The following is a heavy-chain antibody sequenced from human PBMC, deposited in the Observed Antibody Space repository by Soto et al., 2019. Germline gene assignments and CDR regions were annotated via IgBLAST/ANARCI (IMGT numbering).Heavy chain of an antibody. J-gene: IGHJ4*02. Sequence: QLQLQESGPGLVKPSETLSLTCTVSGGSISSSSYYWGWIRQPPGKGLEWIGSIYHSGSTYYNPSLKRRVTISVDTSKNQFSLKLSSVTAADTAVYYCARQDIVLMVYANDYWGQGTLVTVSS. CDR3: ARQDIVLMVYANDY. V-gene: IGHV4-39*01. D-gene: IGHD2-8*01. CDR2: IYHSGST. CDR1: GGSISSSSYY.